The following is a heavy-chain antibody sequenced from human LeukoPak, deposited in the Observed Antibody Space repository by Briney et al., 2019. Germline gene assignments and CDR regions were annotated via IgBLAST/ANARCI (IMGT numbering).Heavy chain of an antibody. J-gene: IGHJ4*02. D-gene: IGHD6-13*01. CDR2: ISSSGSTI. CDR1: GFTFSDYY. V-gene: IGHV3-11*01. Sequence: PGESLRLSCAASGFTFSDYYMSWIRQAPGKGLEWVSYISSSGSTIYYADSVKGRFTISRDNAKNSLYLQMNSLRAEDTAVYYCARASSSSWAPYFDYWGQGTLVTVSS. CDR3: ARASSSSWAPYFDY.